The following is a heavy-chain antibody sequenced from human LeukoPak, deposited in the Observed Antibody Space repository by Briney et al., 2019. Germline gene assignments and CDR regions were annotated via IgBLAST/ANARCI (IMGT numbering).Heavy chain of an antibody. V-gene: IGHV1-2*02. J-gene: IGHJ3*02. CDR1: GYTFTGYY. CDR3: ARESLGSYKTVVIVARGHDAFDM. CDR2: INPNGGGT. Sequence: ASVRVSCKASGYTFTGYYMHWVRQAPGQGLEWMGWINPNGGGTNYAQKFQGRVTMTRDTSISTAYMELSRLRSDDTAVYYCARESLGSYKTVVIVARGHDAFDMWGQGTMVTVSS. D-gene: IGHD3-22*01.